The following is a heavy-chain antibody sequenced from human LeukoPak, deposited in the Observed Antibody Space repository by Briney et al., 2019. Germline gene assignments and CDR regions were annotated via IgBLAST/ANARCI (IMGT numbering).Heavy chain of an antibody. CDR2: INQDGSGK. J-gene: IGHJ4*02. Sequence: GSLRLSFAASGFTFSSYWMSWVRPAPGKGLEWVANINQDGSGKYYVDSVKGRFTISRDNARNSLYLQMNSLRAEDTAVYYCAKAFNSSWHNWGQGTLVTVSS. D-gene: IGHD6-13*01. V-gene: IGHV3-7*01. CDR3: AKAFNSSWHN. CDR1: GFTFSSYW.